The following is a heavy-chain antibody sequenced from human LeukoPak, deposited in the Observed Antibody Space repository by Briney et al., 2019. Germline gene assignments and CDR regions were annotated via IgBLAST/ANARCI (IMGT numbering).Heavy chain of an antibody. CDR2: ISPSGDNT. Sequence: GGSLRLSCAASGVTLSSYGTSWVRQAPGKGLEWVSAISPSGDNTYYADSMKGRFTISRDNSKNTLYLQMNILRAADTALYYCAKTDCTSTSCYIGWFDPWGQGTLVTVSS. CDR1: GVTLSSYG. CDR3: AKTDCTSTSCYIGWFDP. D-gene: IGHD2-2*02. V-gene: IGHV3-23*01. J-gene: IGHJ5*02.